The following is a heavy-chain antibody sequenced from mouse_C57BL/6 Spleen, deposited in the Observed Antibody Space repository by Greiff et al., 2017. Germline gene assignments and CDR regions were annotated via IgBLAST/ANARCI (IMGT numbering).Heavy chain of an antibody. CDR2: INPSSGYT. CDR1: GYTFTSYT. V-gene: IGHV1-4*01. CDR3: ARGPYDPPV. J-gene: IGHJ1*03. Sequence: QVHVKQSGAELARPGASVKMSCKASGYTFTSYTMHWVKQRPGQGLEWIGYINPSSGYTKYNQKFKDKATLTADKSSSTAYMQLSSLTSEDSAVYYCARGPYDPPVWGTGTTVTVSS. D-gene: IGHD2-3*01.